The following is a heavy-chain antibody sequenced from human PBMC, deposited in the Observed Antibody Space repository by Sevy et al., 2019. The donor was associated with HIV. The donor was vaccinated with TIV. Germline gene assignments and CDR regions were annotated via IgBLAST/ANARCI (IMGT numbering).Heavy chain of an antibody. Sequence: GGSLRLSCAASGFTVSSNYMSWVRQAPGKGLEWVSVIYSGGSTYYADSVKGRFTISGDNSKNTLYLQMNSLRAEDTAVYYCAFGVRQWLVSTYFDYWGQGTLVTVSS. CDR1: GFTVSSNY. D-gene: IGHD6-19*01. J-gene: IGHJ4*02. CDR3: AFGVRQWLVSTYFDY. V-gene: IGHV3-53*01. CDR2: IYSGGST.